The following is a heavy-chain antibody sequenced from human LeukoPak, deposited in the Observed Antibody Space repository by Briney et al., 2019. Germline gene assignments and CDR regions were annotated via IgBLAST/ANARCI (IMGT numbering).Heavy chain of an antibody. CDR3: ARGLGSTYYYDSSGYPYFDY. D-gene: IGHD3-22*01. CDR1: GGSFSGYY. Sequence: SETLSLTCAVYGGSFSGYYWSWIRQPPGKGLEWNGEINHSGSTNYNPSLKSRVTISVDTSKNPFSLKLSSVTAADTAVYYCARGLGSTYYYDSSGYPYFDYWGQGTLVTVSS. CDR2: INHSGST. J-gene: IGHJ4*02. V-gene: IGHV4-34*01.